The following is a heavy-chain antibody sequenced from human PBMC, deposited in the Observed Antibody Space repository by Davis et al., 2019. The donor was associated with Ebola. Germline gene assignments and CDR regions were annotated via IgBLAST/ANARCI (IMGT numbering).Heavy chain of an antibody. Sequence: GGSLRLSCAASGFTFSSYSMNWVRQAPGKGLEWVSSISSSSSYIYYADSVKGRFTISRDNSKNTLYLQMNSLRAEDTAVYYCVQDSGWYSGDYYYYGMDVWGQGTTVTVSS. CDR1: GFTFSSYS. V-gene: IGHV3-21*01. CDR2: ISSSSSYI. D-gene: IGHD6-19*01. CDR3: VQDSGWYSGDYYYYGMDV. J-gene: IGHJ6*02.